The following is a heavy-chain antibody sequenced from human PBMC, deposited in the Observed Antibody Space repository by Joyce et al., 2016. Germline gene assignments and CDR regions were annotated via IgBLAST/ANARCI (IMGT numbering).Heavy chain of an antibody. Sequence: QVQLVESGGGAVQPGRSLTPSCAVSGFPFSRYAMHWVRQAPGKGLEWVAAISYDGTRKFYADSVKDRFTISRDKSENTLSLEMNSLRIEDTSVYYCARDRATSGFFTYHFDNWGQGSLVSVSS. CDR1: GFPFSRYA. J-gene: IGHJ4*02. V-gene: IGHV3-30-3*01. CDR3: ARDRATSGFFTYHFDN. CDR2: ISYDGTRK. D-gene: IGHD3-22*01.